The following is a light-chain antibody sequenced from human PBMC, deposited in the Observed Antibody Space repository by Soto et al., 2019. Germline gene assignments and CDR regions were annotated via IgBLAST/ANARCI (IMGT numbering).Light chain of an antibody. CDR2: ASD. Sequence: QSVLTQPPSASGTPGQRVSISCSGGGSNIGSNPVNWYQQLPGTAPKLLIYASDQRPSGVPDRFPGSKSGTSASLAISGLQSEDETDYYCSAWDDSLNGPVFGGGTKLTVL. CDR1: GSNIGSNP. J-gene: IGLJ2*01. CDR3: SAWDDSLNGPV. V-gene: IGLV1-44*01.